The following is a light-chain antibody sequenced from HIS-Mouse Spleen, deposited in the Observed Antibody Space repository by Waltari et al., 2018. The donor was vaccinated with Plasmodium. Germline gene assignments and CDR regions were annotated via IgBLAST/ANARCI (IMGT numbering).Light chain of an antibody. CDR3: QQYNNWPPYT. CDR2: GAS. CDR1: QSVSSN. V-gene: IGKV3-15*01. J-gene: IGKJ2*01. Sequence: EIVMTQSPATLSVSPGERATLSCRASQSVSSNLAWYQQKPGHAPRLLIYGASTKATGIPARVSGSGSGTEFTLTISSMQSEDFAVYYCQQYNNWPPYTFGQGTKLEIK.